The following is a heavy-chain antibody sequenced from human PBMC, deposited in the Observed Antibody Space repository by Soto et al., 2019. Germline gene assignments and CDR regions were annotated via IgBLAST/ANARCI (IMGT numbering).Heavy chain of an antibody. D-gene: IGHD4-4*01. CDR3: TKRGYSNQSPFDY. J-gene: IGHJ4*02. Sequence: EVQLLESGGGLVQPGGSLRLSCAASGFTFSSYAMSWVRQAPGKGLEWVSAISGSGGSTYYADSVKGRFTISRDNSKNTLYLQMNSLRAEDTAVYYCTKRGYSNQSPFDYWGQGTLVTVSS. CDR1: GFTFSSYA. CDR2: ISGSGGST. V-gene: IGHV3-23*01.